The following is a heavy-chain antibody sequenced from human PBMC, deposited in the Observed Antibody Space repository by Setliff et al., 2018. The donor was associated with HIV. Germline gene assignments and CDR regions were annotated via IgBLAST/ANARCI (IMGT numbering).Heavy chain of an antibody. CDR1: GYSFTNYW. J-gene: IGHJ4*02. CDR3: ARTDCSSTSCYSVY. D-gene: IGHD2-2*01. CDR2: IDPSDSYT. V-gene: IGHV5-10-1*01. Sequence: GESLKISCKGSGYSFTNYWINWVRQMPGKGLEWMGRIDPSDSYTNYSPSFQGHVTISADKSISTAYLQWSSLKASDTAMYYCARTDCSSTSCYSVYWGQGTLVTVSS.